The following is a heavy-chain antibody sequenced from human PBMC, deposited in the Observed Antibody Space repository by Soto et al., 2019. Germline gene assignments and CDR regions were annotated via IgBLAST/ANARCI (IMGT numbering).Heavy chain of an antibody. CDR2: IYYSGST. CDR1: GGSISSGGYY. Sequence: KTSETLSLTCTVSGGSISSGGYYWSWVRQHPGKGLEWIGYIYYSGSTYYNPSLKSRVTISVDTSKNQFSLKLSSVTAADTAVYYCARGYGSGSPDAFDIWGQGTMVTVSS. D-gene: IGHD3-10*01. V-gene: IGHV4-31*03. CDR3: ARGYGSGSPDAFDI. J-gene: IGHJ3*02.